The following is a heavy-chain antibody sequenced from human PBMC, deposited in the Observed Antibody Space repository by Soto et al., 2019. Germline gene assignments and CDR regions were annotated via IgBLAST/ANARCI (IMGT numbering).Heavy chain of an antibody. V-gene: IGHV1-18*01. D-gene: IGHD2-2*01. J-gene: IGHJ6*03. CDR3: ARGYCSSTSCPEDSYYYYYYMDV. CDR2: ISAYNGNT. CDR1: GYTFTSYG. Sequence: ASVKVSCKASGYTFTSYGISWVRQAPGQGPEWMGWISAYNGNTNYAQKLQGRVTMTTDTSTSTAYMELRSLRSDDTAVYYCARGYCSSTSCPEDSYYYYYYMDVWGKGTTVTVSS.